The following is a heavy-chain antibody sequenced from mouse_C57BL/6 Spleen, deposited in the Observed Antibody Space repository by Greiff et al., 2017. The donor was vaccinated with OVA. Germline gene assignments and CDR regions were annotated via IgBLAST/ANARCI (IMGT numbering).Heavy chain of an antibody. V-gene: IGHV1-69*01. CDR2: IDPSDSYT. D-gene: IGHD4-1*01. CDR3: ARRGLGNYFDY. Sequence: QVQLQQPGAELVMPGASVKLSCKASGYTFTSYWMHWVKQRPGQGLEWIGEIDPSDSYTNYNQKFKGKSTLTVDKSSSTAYMQLSSLTSEDSAVYYCARRGLGNYFDYWGQGTTLTGSS. CDR1: GYTFTSYW. J-gene: IGHJ2*01.